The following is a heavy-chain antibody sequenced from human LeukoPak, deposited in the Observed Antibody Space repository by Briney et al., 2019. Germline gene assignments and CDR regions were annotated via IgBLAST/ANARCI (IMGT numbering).Heavy chain of an antibody. CDR2: IYPNGST. V-gene: IGHV4-4*07. Sequence: SETLSLTCTVSGGSFSTYYWSWIRQPAGKGLDWIGRIYPNGSTNYNPSLKSRVTMSLDTSKNQFSLKVSSVTAADTALYYCASGRDSWGAQPKYCFDYWGQGTPVTVSS. D-gene: IGHD6-13*01. J-gene: IGHJ4*02. CDR1: GGSFSTYY. CDR3: ASGRDSWGAQPKYCFDY.